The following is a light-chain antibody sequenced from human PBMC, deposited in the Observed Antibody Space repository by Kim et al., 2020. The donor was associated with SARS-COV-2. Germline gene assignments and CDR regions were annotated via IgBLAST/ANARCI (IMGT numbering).Light chain of an antibody. CDR3: QQYGSSSWT. V-gene: IGKV3-20*01. J-gene: IGKJ1*01. Sequence: SPGERATLACRASQSVRSRYLAWYQQKPGQAPRLLIYGASSRATGIPDRFSGSGSGTDFTLTISRLEPEDFAVYYCQQYGSSSWTFGQGTKVDIK. CDR2: GAS. CDR1: QSVRSRY.